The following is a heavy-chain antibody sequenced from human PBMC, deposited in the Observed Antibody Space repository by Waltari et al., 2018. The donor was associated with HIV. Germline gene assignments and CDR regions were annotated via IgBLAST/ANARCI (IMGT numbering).Heavy chain of an antibody. V-gene: IGHV4-61*01. J-gene: IGHJ5*01. Sequence: QMQLQESGPGLVKPSETLSLTCAVSGGSVSSGSSSWSWIRQPPGKGLEWIGYIYYSGSTNYNPSLKSRVIISIDTSKNQFSLKLNSVTAADTAVYYCARGLEYDFWSNYHNTFESWGQGTLVTVSS. CDR1: GGSVSSGSSS. CDR2: IYYSGST. D-gene: IGHD3-3*01. CDR3: ARGLEYDFWSNYHNTFES.